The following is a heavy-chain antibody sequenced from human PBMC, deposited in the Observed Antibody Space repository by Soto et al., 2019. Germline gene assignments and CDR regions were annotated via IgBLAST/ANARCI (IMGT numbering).Heavy chain of an antibody. V-gene: IGHV1-3*01. Sequence: QVQFVQSGAAVRKPGASVTVSCQASGDTFNTHTIHWLRQAAGQRLEWMGWINAGNGDTKYSQKFQGRVTMTRDTSARTTYMELASLTSEDTAVYYCAKGEGLLRFLEWLFFFHRWGQGTLVTVSS. J-gene: IGHJ4*02. CDR1: GDTFNTHT. CDR3: AKGEGLLRFLEWLFFFHR. D-gene: IGHD3-3*01. CDR2: INAGNGDT.